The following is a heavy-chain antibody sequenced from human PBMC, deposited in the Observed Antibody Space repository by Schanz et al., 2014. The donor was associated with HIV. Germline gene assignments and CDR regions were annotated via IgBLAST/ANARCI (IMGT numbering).Heavy chain of an antibody. V-gene: IGHV3-23*01. CDR1: GFMFNNYA. J-gene: IGHJ4*02. D-gene: IGHD1-26*01. CDR3: ARRGNQSPTKGGCVDY. CDR2: ISSSGRSI. Sequence: EVQLLQSGGALVQPGGSLKLSCTASGFMFNNYAMAWVRQAPGKGLEWVSTISSSGRSIFYTDPVKGRFTISRDNSKNTLYLQMKRLRVEETALYYCARRGNQSPTKGGCVDYWGQGVLVTVSS.